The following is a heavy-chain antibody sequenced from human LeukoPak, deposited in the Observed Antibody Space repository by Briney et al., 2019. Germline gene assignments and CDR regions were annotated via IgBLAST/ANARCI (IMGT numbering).Heavy chain of an antibody. J-gene: IGHJ4*02. Sequence: GGSLRLSCAASGFTFSNYAMNWVRQAPGKGLEWVSGISGGGEGTFYADSVKGRFTISRDISKSTLFLQMNSLRVEDTAVYYCAKATGSYPSNPFDYWGQGALVTVSS. CDR2: ISGGGEGT. CDR3: AKATGSYPSNPFDY. D-gene: IGHD1-26*01. V-gene: IGHV3-23*01. CDR1: GFTFSNYA.